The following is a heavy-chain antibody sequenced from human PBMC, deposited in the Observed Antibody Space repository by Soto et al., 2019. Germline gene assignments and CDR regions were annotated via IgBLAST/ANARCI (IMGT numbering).Heavy chain of an antibody. CDR3: AQGFCSSTSCSRGYFDS. Sequence: EVQLLESGGGLVQPGGSLLLSCAASGLTFSSYAMSWVRQAPGKGLEWVSSTTGSGASTYYADSVKGRFTISRDNSKNTLYLQMSSLRVEDTAVYYCAQGFCSSTSCSRGYFDSWGHGTLVTVSS. J-gene: IGHJ4*01. V-gene: IGHV3-23*01. CDR2: TTGSGAST. CDR1: GLTFSSYA. D-gene: IGHD2-2*01.